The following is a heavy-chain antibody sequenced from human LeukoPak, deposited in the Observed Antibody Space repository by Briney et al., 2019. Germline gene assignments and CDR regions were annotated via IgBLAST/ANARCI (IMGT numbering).Heavy chain of an antibody. CDR3: TTESLTILRFLEWLLGYFDY. CDR2: IKSKTDGGTT. J-gene: IGHJ4*02. CDR1: GSTFSNAW. Sequence: GGSLRLSCAASGSTFSNAWMSWVRQAPGKGLEWVGRIKSKTDGGTTDYAAPVKGRFTISRDDSKNTLYLQMNSLKTEDTAVYYCTTESLTILRFLEWLLGYFDYWGQGTLVTVSS. D-gene: IGHD3-3*01. V-gene: IGHV3-15*01.